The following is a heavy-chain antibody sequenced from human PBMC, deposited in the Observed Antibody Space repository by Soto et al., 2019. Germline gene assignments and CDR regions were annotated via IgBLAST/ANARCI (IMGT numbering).Heavy chain of an antibody. CDR3: ARGVAAAGTRGGPWFDP. V-gene: IGHV4-4*07. J-gene: IGHJ5*02. Sequence: QVQLQESGPGLVKPSETLSLTCTVSGGSISNYYWSWIRQPAGKGLEWIGRIYTSGTTNYNPSLKSPVTMSVDTSKNQFSLKLSSVTAADTAVYYCARGVAAAGTRGGPWFDPWGQGTLVTVSS. CDR2: IYTSGTT. D-gene: IGHD6-13*01. CDR1: GGSISNYY.